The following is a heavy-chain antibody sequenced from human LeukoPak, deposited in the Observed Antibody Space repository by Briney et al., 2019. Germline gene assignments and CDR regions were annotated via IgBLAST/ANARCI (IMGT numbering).Heavy chain of an antibody. CDR2: IYYSGST. D-gene: IGHD2-15*01. V-gene: IGHV4-59*01. J-gene: IGHJ3*02. Sequence: PSATLSLTCAVSGASISSYYWSWIRQPPGKGLEWIGYIYYSGSTNYNPSLKSRVTISVDTSKNQFSLKLSSVTAADTAVYYCARGRYCSGGSCYSADAFDIWGQGTMVTVSS. CDR3: ARGRYCSGGSCYSADAFDI. CDR1: GASISSYY.